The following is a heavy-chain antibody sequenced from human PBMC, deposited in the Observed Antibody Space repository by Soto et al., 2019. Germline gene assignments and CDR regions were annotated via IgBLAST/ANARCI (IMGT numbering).Heavy chain of an antibody. CDR1: GASISGFY. CDR2: IYATGTT. D-gene: IGHD1-1*01. J-gene: IGHJ5*02. Sequence: PSETLSLTCTVSGASISGFYWSWIRKSAGKGLEWIGRIYATGTTDYDPSLKSRVMMSVDTSKKQFSLKLRSVTAADTAVYYCVRDGTKTLRDWFDPWGQGISVTVSS. V-gene: IGHV4-4*07. CDR3: VRDGTKTLRDWFDP.